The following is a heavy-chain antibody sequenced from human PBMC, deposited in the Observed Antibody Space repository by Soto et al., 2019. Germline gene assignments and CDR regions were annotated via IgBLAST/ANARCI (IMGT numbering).Heavy chain of an antibody. CDR1: GYTFTSYG. D-gene: IGHD6-19*01. Sequence: ASVKVSCKASGYTFTSYGISWVRQAPGQGLEWMGWISAYNGNTNYAQKLQGRVTMTTDTSTSTAYMELRSLRSDATAVYYCAREIAVAGRGPKYFRHWGKGTRCTVPS. J-gene: IGHJ1*01. V-gene: IGHV1-18*01. CDR3: AREIAVAGRGPKYFRH. CDR2: ISAYNGNT.